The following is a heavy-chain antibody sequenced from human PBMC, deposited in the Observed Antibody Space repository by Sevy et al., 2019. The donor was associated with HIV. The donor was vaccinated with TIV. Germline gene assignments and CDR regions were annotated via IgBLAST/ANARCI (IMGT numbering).Heavy chain of an antibody. CDR3: AIVAYCGGDCYSRDYYYYGMDV. V-gene: IGHV1-8*01. CDR2: MNPNSGNT. Sequence: ASVKVSCKASGYTFTSYDINWVRQATGQGLEWMGWMNPNSGNTGYAQKFQGRVTMTRNTSISTAYMELSSLRSEETAVYYCAIVAYCGGDCYSRDYYYYGMDVWGQGTTVTVSS. D-gene: IGHD2-21*02. CDR1: GYTFTSYD. J-gene: IGHJ6*02.